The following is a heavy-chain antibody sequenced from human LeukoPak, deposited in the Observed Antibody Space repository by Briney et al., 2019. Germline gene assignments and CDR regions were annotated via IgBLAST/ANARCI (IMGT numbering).Heavy chain of an antibody. Sequence: SETLSLTCTVSGVSISSHYWNWIRQPPGKGLEWIGYIYNSGSTRYNPSLKSRVTISEDTSKNQFSLKLSSVTAADTAVYYCARDRTVTTKYYYYYGMDVWGQGTTVTVSS. J-gene: IGHJ6*02. CDR2: IYNSGST. CDR1: GVSISSHY. V-gene: IGHV4-59*11. CDR3: ARDRTVTTKYYYYYGMDV. D-gene: IGHD4-17*01.